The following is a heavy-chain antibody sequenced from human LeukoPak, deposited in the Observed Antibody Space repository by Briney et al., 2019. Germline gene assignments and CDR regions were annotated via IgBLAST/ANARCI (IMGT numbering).Heavy chain of an antibody. Sequence: GGSLRLSCAASGFTFSSYSMNWVRQAPGKGLEWVSSISSSSSYIYYADSVKGRFTISRDNAKNSLYLQMNSLRAEDTAVYYCARVEDIVVVPAARGFDYWGQGTLSPSPQ. J-gene: IGHJ4*02. CDR3: ARVEDIVVVPAARGFDY. CDR1: GFTFSSYS. V-gene: IGHV3-21*01. CDR2: ISSSSSYI. D-gene: IGHD2-2*01.